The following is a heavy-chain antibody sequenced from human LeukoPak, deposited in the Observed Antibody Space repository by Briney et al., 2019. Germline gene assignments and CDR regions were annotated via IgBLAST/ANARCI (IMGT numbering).Heavy chain of an antibody. V-gene: IGHV4-59*01. CDR3: ARSTVTTHGMDV. Sequence: PSETLSLTCTVSGGSISSYYWTWIRQPPEKGLQWIGYISYSGSINYNPSLKSRVTASLDTSKKQFSLKLSSVTAADTAVYYCARSTVTTHGMDVWGQGTTVTVSS. D-gene: IGHD4-17*01. J-gene: IGHJ6*02. CDR2: ISYSGSI. CDR1: GGSISSYY.